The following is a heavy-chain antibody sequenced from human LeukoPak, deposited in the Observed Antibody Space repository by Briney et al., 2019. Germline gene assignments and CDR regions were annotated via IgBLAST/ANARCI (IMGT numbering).Heavy chain of an antibody. V-gene: IGHV3-23*01. CDR1: GFTFSSYG. CDR2: ISATGGTT. Sequence: GGSLRLSCAASGFTFSSYGMSWVRQAPGKGLEWVSAISATGGTTYYADSVKGRFTISRDNSKNTLYLQMNSLRAEDTAVYYCARRLPAGDWGQGTLVTVSS. CDR3: ARRLPAGD. D-gene: IGHD6-25*01. J-gene: IGHJ4*02.